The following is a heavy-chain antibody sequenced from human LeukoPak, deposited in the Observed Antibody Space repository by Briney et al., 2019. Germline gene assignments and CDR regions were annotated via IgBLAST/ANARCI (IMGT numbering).Heavy chain of an antibody. Sequence: GGSLTLSCAASGFNFRSYAMSWVRQAPGKGLEWVSVIYSGGSTYYADSVKGRFTISRDNSKNTLYLQMNSLRAEDTAVYYCARMSRGYYYGMDVWGQGTTVTVSS. CDR2: IYSGGST. V-gene: IGHV3-66*02. CDR3: ARMSRGYYYGMDV. CDR1: GFNFRSYA. D-gene: IGHD3-10*01. J-gene: IGHJ6*02.